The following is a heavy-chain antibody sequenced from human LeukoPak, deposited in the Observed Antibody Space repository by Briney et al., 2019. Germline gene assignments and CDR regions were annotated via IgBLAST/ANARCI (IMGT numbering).Heavy chain of an antibody. CDR2: ISGSDGTT. CDR1: GFTFSNYA. CDR3: AKDLLLRGVSYFDY. Sequence: GGSLRLSCSVSGFTFSNYAMSWVRQAPGKGLEWVSGISGSDGTTFYADSVKGRFTISRDNSKNTLYLQLISLRAEDTAVYYCAKDLLLRGVSYFDYWGQGTLVTVSS. J-gene: IGHJ4*02. V-gene: IGHV3-23*01. D-gene: IGHD3-10*01.